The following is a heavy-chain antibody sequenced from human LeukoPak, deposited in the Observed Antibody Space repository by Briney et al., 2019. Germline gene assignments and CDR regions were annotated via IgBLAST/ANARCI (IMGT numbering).Heavy chain of an antibody. V-gene: IGHV3-33*01. CDR3: ARASGDYGEYFDY. D-gene: IGHD4-17*01. CDR2: IWYDGSNK. CDR1: GFAFRSFA. J-gene: IGHJ4*02. Sequence: GGSLRLSCAASGFAFRSFAMHWVRQAPGKGLEWVAAIWYDGSNKYYADSVKGRFTISRDNSKNTLFLQMNSLRAEDTAVYYCARASGDYGEYFDYWGQGTLVTVSS.